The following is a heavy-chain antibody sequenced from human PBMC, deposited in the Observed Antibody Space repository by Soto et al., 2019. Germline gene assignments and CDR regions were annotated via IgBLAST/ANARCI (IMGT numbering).Heavy chain of an antibody. V-gene: IGHV3-23*01. CDR3: ARNSNYASGYYYYYGMDV. CDR1: GFTFSSYA. CDR2: ISGSGGST. J-gene: IGHJ6*02. Sequence: GESLKISCAASGFTFSSYAMSWVRQAPGKGLEWVSAISGSGGSTYYADSVKGRFTISRDNSKNTLYLQMNSLRAEDTAVYYCARNSNYASGYYYYYGMDVWGQGTTVTVSS. D-gene: IGHD4-4*01.